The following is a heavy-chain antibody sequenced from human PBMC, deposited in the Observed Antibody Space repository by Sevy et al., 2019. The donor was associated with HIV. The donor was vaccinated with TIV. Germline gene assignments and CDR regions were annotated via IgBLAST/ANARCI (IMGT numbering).Heavy chain of an antibody. CDR1: GFIFSSYG. CDR2: IWLDGSKK. D-gene: IGHD3-3*01. J-gene: IGHJ6*03. CDR3: TKLGTIGAGDYYYYYMDV. V-gene: IGHV3-30*02. Sequence: GGSLRLSCAAAGFIFSSYGMHWVRHAPGKGLEWVAFIWLDGSKKYYGESMKGRFTISRDNSKNTLYLQMNSLRAEDTAVYYCTKLGTIGAGDYYYYYMDVWGKGTTVTVSS.